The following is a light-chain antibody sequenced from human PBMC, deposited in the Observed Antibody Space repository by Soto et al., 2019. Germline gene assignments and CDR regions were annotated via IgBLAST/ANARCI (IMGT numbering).Light chain of an antibody. CDR2: AAS. V-gene: IGKV1-27*01. J-gene: IGKJ1*01. CDR3: QKYNSAPRT. Sequence: DIQMTQSPSSLSASVGDRVTITCRASQGISSSLAWYQQKPGKVPKLLIYAASTLQSGVPSRFSGSGSGTDFTLTISSLQPEDVAIYYCQKYNSAPRTFGQGTKVEIK. CDR1: QGISSS.